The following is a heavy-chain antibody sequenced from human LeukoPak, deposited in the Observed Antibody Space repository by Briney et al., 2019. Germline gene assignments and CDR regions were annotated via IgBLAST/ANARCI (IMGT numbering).Heavy chain of an antibody. D-gene: IGHD3-10*01. V-gene: IGHV1-46*01. Sequence: ASVKVSCKASGYTFINYYMHWVRQAPGQGLEWMGIINPSGGSTNYAQKFQGRVTMTRDTSTSTVYMELSSLRSEDTAVYYCGRGYFGSGAPDYWGQGTLVTVSS. CDR2: INPSGGST. CDR3: GRGYFGSGAPDY. CDR1: GYTFINYY. J-gene: IGHJ4*02.